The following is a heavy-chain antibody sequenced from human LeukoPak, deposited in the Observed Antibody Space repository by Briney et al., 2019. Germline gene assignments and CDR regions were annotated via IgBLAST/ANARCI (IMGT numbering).Heavy chain of an antibody. CDR3: ARDPTYYDFWSGYSTEYYFDY. V-gene: IGHV1-18*01. D-gene: IGHD3-3*01. CDR1: GYTFTSYG. J-gene: IGHJ4*02. CDR2: ISAYNGNT. Sequence: ASVKVSCKASGYTFTSYGISWVRQAPGQGLEWMGWISAYNGNTNYAQKPQGRVTMTTDTSTSTAYMELRSLRSDDTAVYYCARDPTYYDFWSGYSTEYYFDYWGQGTLVTVSS.